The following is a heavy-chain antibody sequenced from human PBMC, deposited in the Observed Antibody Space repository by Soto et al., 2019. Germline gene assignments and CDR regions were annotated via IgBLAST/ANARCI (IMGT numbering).Heavy chain of an antibody. D-gene: IGHD3-3*01. V-gene: IGHV3-23*01. CDR3: VRWSYLDY. Sequence: SCKASGYTFTSYGISWVRQAPGKGLEWVSTISGSDGKTFYADSVKGRFSISRDTSKNMLYLQMNNLRGDDTAVYYCVRWSYLDYWGQGTRVTVSS. CDR1: GYTFTSYG. J-gene: IGHJ4*02. CDR2: ISGSDGKT.